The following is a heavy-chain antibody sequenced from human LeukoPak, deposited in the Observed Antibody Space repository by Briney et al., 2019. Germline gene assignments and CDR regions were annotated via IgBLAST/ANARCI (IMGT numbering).Heavy chain of an antibody. CDR3: TREGGWDNY. Sequence: PGGSLSLSCTVSGFIFVDYGMSWVRQAPGKGLEFLGFIRSEAYGGTAEYAASVKGRFTISRDDSQSIVYLQMNGLKIEDTAVYYCTREGGWDNYWGQGILVTVSS. D-gene: IGHD1-26*01. CDR2: IRSEAYGGTA. CDR1: GFIFVDYG. V-gene: IGHV3-49*04. J-gene: IGHJ4*02.